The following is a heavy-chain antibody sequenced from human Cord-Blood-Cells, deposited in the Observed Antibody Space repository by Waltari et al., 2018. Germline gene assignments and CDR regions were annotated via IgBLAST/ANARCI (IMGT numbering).Heavy chain of an antibody. Sequence: QVQLQQWGAGLLKPSETLSLTCAVYGGSFSGYYWSWIRQPPGKGLEWIGEINHSGSTNDNPSLRSRVTISVDTSKSQFSLKLSSVAAADTAVYYCARDRDWQGVRYFDLWGRGTLVTVSS. V-gene: IGHV4-34*01. D-gene: IGHD3-9*01. CDR2: INHSGST. CDR1: GGSFSGYY. CDR3: ARDRDWQGVRYFDL. J-gene: IGHJ2*01.